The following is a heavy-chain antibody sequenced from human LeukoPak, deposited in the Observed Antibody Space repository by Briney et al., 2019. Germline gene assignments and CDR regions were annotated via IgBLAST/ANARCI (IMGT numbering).Heavy chain of an antibody. Sequence: SETLSLTCTVSGGSISSSNNYWGWIRQPPGKGLEWIGSIYYSGSTYYNPSPKSRVTVSVDTSKNQFSLRLSSVTAADTAVYYCARKIAAAPTPYYYYYGMDVRGQGTTVTVSS. J-gene: IGHJ6*02. CDR2: IYYSGST. CDR1: GGSISSSNNY. CDR3: ARKIAAAPTPYYYYYGMDV. D-gene: IGHD6-13*01. V-gene: IGHV4-39*01.